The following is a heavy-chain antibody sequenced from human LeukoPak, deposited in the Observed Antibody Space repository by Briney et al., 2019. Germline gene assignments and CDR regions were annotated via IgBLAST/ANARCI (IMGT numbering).Heavy chain of an antibody. Sequence: GASAKVSCKASGYTFTSYYMHWVRQAPGQGLEWMGIINPSGGSTSYAQKFQGRVTMTRDTSTSTVYMELSSLRSEDTAAYYCARGPQGRIAAAGTASDYWGQGTLVTVSS. V-gene: IGHV1-46*01. CDR2: INPSGGST. CDR1: GYTFTSYY. J-gene: IGHJ4*02. CDR3: ARGPQGRIAAAGTASDY. D-gene: IGHD6-13*01.